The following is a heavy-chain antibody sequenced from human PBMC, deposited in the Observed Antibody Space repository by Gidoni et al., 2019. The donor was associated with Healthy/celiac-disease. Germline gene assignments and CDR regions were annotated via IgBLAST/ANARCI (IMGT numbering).Heavy chain of an antibody. CDR3: ARDRSFGVVIGYYYYGMDV. V-gene: IGHV4-61*02. J-gene: IGHJ6*02. CDR1: VGSIIRGSYY. D-gene: IGHD3-3*01. Sequence: QVQLQESGPGLVKPSQTLSLTCTVSVGSIIRGSYYWSWIRQTAGKGLEWIGRIYTSGTTNYNPYLKSRVTISVDTSKNQYSLKLSSVTAADTAVYYCARDRSFGVVIGYYYYGMDVWGQGTTVTVSS. CDR2: IYTSGTT.